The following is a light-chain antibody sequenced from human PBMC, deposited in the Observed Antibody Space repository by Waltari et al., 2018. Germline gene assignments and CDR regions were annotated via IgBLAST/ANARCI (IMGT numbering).Light chain of an antibody. CDR3: QQFTSSDRTFT. V-gene: IGKV3-20*01. CDR2: GAF. Sequence: EIVLAQSPGTLSLSPGERATLSCTASQSVSSSYLAWYQQKPGKAPRLLIYGAFSRATGIPDRFSGSGSGTDFTLTISRLEREDFAVYYCQQFTSSDRTFTFGPGTKVESK. J-gene: IGKJ3*01. CDR1: QSVSSSY.